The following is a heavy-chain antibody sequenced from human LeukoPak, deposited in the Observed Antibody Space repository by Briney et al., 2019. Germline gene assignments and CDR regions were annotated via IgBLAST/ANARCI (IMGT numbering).Heavy chain of an antibody. CDR2: IYPGDSDT. V-gene: IGHV5-51*01. CDR1: GYSFTTYW. D-gene: IGHD6-6*01. J-gene: IGHJ4*02. Sequence: PGESLKISSKGSGYSFTTYWIGWVRQMPGKGLEWMGIIYPGDSDTAYSPSFQGQVTISADKSISTAYLQWNSLKASDSAMYYCARRGSSMAAFDFWGQGTLVTVSS. CDR3: ARRGSSMAAFDF.